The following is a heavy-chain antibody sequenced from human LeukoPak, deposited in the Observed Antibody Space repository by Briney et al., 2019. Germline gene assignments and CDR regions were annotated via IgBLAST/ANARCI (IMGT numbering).Heavy chain of an antibody. CDR2: IIPILGIA. D-gene: IGHD3-22*01. J-gene: IGHJ4*02. Sequence: SVKVSCKASGGTFSSYAISWVRQAPGQGLEWMGRIIPILGIANYAQKFQGRVTITADKSTSTAYMELSSLRSEDTAVYYCARDTYYYDSSGYDYWGQGTLVAVSS. CDR1: GGTFSSYA. V-gene: IGHV1-69*04. CDR3: ARDTYYYDSSGYDY.